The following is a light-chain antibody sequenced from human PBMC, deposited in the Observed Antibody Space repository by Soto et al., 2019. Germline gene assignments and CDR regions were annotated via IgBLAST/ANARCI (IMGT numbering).Light chain of an antibody. CDR1: QSVSSD. CDR3: QQYNNWPPIT. J-gene: IGKJ5*01. CDR2: GAS. Sequence: EIVMTQSPSTLSVSPGERATLSCSASQSVSSDLAWYQQKPGQAPRLLIYGASTRAAGIPARFSGSGSGTEFTLTISSLQSEDFAVYYCQQYNNWPPITFGQGTRLEI. V-gene: IGKV3D-15*01.